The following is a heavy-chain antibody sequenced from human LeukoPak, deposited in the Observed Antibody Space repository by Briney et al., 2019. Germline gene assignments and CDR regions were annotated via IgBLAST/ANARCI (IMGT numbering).Heavy chain of an antibody. CDR1: GGSFSGYY. D-gene: IGHD5-18*01. CDR3: ARGRIQLWKYYFDY. V-gene: IGHV4-34*01. CDR2: INHSGST. Sequence: SETLSLTCAVYGGSFSGYYWSWIRQPPGKGLEWIGEINHSGSTNYNPSLKSRVTISVDTSKNQFSLKLSSVTAADTAVYYCARGRIQLWKYYFDYWGQGTLVTVSS. J-gene: IGHJ4*02.